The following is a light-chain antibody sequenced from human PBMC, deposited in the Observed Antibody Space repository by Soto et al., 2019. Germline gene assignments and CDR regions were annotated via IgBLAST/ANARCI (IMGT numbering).Light chain of an antibody. J-gene: IGKJ3*01. V-gene: IGKV3-20*01. CDR2: AAY. CDR1: QSVASNY. CDR3: HQYTRSPIFT. Sequence: EIVLTQSPATLSLSPGERATLSCRARQSVASNYLAWYQKRPGQAPRLLIYAAYTRAADIPDRFTGSGSGTDFTLIISRLEPEHFAVFFCHQYTRSPIFTFAPGTTVDIK.